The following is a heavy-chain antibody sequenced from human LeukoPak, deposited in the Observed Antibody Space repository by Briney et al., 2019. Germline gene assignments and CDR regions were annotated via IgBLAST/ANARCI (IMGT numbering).Heavy chain of an antibody. CDR3: ARAAMVRGAHYYMDV. J-gene: IGHJ6*03. Sequence: SETLSLTCTVSGGSISSSSYYWGWIRQPPGKGLEWIGSIYYSGSTYYNPSLKSRVTISVDTSKNQFSLKLSSVTAADTAVYYCARAAMVRGAHYYMDVWGKGTTVTISS. CDR1: GGSISSSSYY. CDR2: IYYSGST. V-gene: IGHV4-39*07. D-gene: IGHD3-10*01.